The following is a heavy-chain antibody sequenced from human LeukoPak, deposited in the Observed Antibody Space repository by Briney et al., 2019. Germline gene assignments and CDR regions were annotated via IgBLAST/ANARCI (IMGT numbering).Heavy chain of an antibody. Sequence: ASVKVSCKASGYTFTGYYMHWVRQAPGQGLEWMGWINPNSGGTNFAQKFQGRVTMTRDTSISTAYMELSSLRSEDTAVYYCARPLPKYYYYGMDVWGQGTTVTVSS. CDR2: INPNSGGT. CDR3: ARPLPKYYYYGMDV. CDR1: GYTFTGYY. V-gene: IGHV1-2*02. J-gene: IGHJ6*02.